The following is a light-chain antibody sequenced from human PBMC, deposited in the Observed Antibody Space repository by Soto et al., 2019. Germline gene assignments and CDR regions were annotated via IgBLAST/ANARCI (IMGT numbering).Light chain of an antibody. CDR1: QSAISN. V-gene: IGKV3D-11*02. J-gene: IGKJ5*01. CDR2: DVS. CDR3: QQRNYWQVT. Sequence: EIVMTQSPATLSVSPGERVTLSCRASQSAISNLAWYQQKPGQTPRLLIYDVSNRATGIPARFSGSGSGTDFTLTISSLEPEDFAVYYCQQRNYWQVTFGQGTRLEIK.